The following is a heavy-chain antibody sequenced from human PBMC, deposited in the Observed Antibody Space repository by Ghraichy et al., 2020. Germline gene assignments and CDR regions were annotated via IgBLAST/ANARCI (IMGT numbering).Heavy chain of an antibody. CDR3: TTDLGRWGMDV. J-gene: IGHJ6*02. CDR2: IKSQTDGGTT. D-gene: IGHD3-16*02. Sequence: GGSLRLSCAASGFTFTKAWMSWVRQAPGKGLEWVGRIKSQTDGGTTDYAAPVKGRFTISRDDSKNTLYLQMNSLKTEDTAVYYCTTDLGRWGMDVWGQGTTFTVSS. V-gene: IGHV3-15*01. CDR1: GFTFTKAW.